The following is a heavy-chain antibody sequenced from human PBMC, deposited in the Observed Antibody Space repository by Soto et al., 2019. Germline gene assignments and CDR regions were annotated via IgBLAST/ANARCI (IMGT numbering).Heavy chain of an antibody. CDR1: GGSVRSGGYY. J-gene: IGHJ6*02. V-gene: IGHV4-31*03. CDR2: IYYSGST. D-gene: IGHD5-18*01. Sequence: SETLSLTCTVSGGSVRSGGYYWSWVRQSPRRGLEWIGNIYYSGSTYYNPSLKSRLTISVDTSKNQFSLNLSSVTAADTAVYYCARDRLMATAGTARHYFGLDVWGQGTTVTVSS. CDR3: ARDRLMATAGTARHYFGLDV.